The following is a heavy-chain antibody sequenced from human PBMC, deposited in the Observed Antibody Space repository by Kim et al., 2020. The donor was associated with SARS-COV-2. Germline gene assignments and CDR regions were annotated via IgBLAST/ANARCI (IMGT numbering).Heavy chain of an antibody. J-gene: IGHJ4*02. CDR3: AKEVGGDGYNYADY. V-gene: IGHV3-23*01. D-gene: IGHD5-12*01. Sequence: ADPVKGRFTTSGDKSKNTLYLQMNSLRAEDTAVYYCAKEVGGDGYNYADYWGQGTLVTVSS.